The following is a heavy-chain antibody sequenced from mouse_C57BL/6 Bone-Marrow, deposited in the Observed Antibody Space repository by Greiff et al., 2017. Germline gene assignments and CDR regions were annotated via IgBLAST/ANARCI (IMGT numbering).Heavy chain of an antibody. CDR1: GYSITSGYY. J-gene: IGHJ1*03. CDR3: ARVRGSSSRWYFDV. CDR2: ISYDGSN. V-gene: IGHV3-6*01. D-gene: IGHD1-1*01. Sequence: EVKLMESGPGLVKPSQSLSLTCSVTGYSITSGYYWNWIRQFPGNKLEWMGYISYDGSNNYNPSLKNRISITRDTSKNQFFLKLNSVTTEDTATYYCARVRGSSSRWYFDVWGTGTTVTVSS.